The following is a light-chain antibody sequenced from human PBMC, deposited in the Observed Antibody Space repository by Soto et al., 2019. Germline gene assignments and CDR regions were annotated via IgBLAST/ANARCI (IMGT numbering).Light chain of an antibody. CDR1: QSVLYSSNNKNY. J-gene: IGKJ4*01. CDR3: QQYYSTPLT. Sequence: DIVMTQSPDSLAVSLGERATINCKSSQSVLYSSNNKNYLAWYQQKPGQPPKLLIYWASTRESGVPDRFSGSGAGTDCTLPISSLQAEYVAVYYCQQYYSTPLTFGGGTKVEIK. V-gene: IGKV4-1*01. CDR2: WAS.